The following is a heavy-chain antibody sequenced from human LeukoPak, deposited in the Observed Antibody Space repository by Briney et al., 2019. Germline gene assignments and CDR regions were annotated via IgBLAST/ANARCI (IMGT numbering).Heavy chain of an antibody. V-gene: IGHV1-69*13. CDR1: GYTFTSYF. CDR3: ARGLFENWFDP. D-gene: IGHD3-10*02. Sequence: SVKVSCKASGYTFTSYFMHWVRQAPGQGLEWMGGIIPIFGTANYAQKFQGRVTITADESTSTAYMELSSLRSEDTAVYYCARGLFENWFDPWGQGTLVTVSS. J-gene: IGHJ5*02. CDR2: IIPIFGTA.